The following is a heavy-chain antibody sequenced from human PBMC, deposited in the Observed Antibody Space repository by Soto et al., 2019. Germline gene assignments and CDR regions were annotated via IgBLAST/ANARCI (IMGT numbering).Heavy chain of an antibody. D-gene: IGHD6-19*01. CDR1: GFTFSDYC. Sequence: EVQLVESGGGLVQPGGSLRLSCVASGFTFSDYCMTWVRQAPGKGLEWVANIKSDGSEKNYVDSVKGRFTISRDNANNSLFLQMNRLRVENTGIYNCARGRAVAVWGEGPMVIVS. CDR3: ARGRAVAV. CDR2: IKSDGSEK. J-gene: IGHJ4*02. V-gene: IGHV3-7*02.